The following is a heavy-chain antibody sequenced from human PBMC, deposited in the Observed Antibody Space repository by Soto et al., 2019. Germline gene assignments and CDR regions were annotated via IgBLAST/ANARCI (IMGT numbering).Heavy chain of an antibody. J-gene: IGHJ4*01. Sequence: GGSLRLSCAASGFDFSSYSMNWIRQAPGKGLEWVSYIDRESYPKYNGDAVKGRFAISRDNAKNSLYLQMNSLGVEDTAVYYCVRDYSYAFDYWGRGILVTVSS. V-gene: IGHV3-48*01. CDR1: GFDFSSYS. CDR3: VRDYSYAFDY. D-gene: IGHD2-21*01. CDR2: IDRESYPK.